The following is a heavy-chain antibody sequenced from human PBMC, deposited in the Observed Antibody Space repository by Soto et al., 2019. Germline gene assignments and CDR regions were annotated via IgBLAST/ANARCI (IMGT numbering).Heavy chain of an antibody. CDR3: AKGVRSYYYYGMDV. Sequence: PVVSLRLSCAASGFTFSSYAMTWVRQAPGKGLEWVSGISGSGGSTYYADSVKGRFTISRDNSKNTMYLQMNSLRAEDTAVYYCAKGVRSYYYYGMDVWGQGTTVTASS. V-gene: IGHV3-23*01. CDR2: ISGSGGST. CDR1: GFTFSSYA. J-gene: IGHJ6*02. D-gene: IGHD3-22*01.